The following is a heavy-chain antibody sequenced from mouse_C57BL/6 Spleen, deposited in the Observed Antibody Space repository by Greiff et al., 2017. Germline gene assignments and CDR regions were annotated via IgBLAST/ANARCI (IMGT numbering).Heavy chain of an antibody. V-gene: IGHV5-17*01. CDR3: ARPGTAQAFAY. CDR2: ISSGSSTI. D-gene: IGHD3-2*02. J-gene: IGHJ3*01. Sequence: EVKLVESGGGLVKPGGSLKLSCAASGFTFSDYGMHWVRQAPEKGLEWVAYISSGSSTIYYADTVKGRFTISRDNAKNTLFLQMTSLRSEDTAMYYCARPGTAQAFAYWGQGTLVTVSA. CDR1: GFTFSDYG.